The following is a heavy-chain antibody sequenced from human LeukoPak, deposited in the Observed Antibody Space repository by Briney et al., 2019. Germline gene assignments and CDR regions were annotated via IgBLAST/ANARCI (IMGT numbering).Heavy chain of an antibody. D-gene: IGHD2-15*01. V-gene: IGHV1-69*04. CDR3: ATESGLRYFDY. Sequence: SVKVSCKASGYTFTSYGISWVRQAPGQGLEWMGRIIPILGIANYAQKFQGRVTITADKSTSTAYMELSSLRSEDTAVYYCATESGLRYFDYWGQGTLVTVSS. J-gene: IGHJ4*02. CDR2: IIPILGIA. CDR1: GYTFTSYG.